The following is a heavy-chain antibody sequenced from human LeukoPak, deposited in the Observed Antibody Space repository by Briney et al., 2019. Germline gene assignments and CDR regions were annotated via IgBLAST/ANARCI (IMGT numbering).Heavy chain of an antibody. CDR1: GGSISSSSYY. J-gene: IGHJ5*02. D-gene: IGHD3-9*01. CDR2: INHSGST. V-gene: IGHV4-39*07. CDR3: ARGENILAGYYMWLNWFDP. Sequence: PSETLSLTCTVSGGSISSSSYYWSWIRQPPGKGLEWIGEINHSGSTNYNPSLKSRVTISVDTSKNQFSLKLSSVTAADTAVYYCARGENILAGYYMWLNWFDPWGQGTLVTVSS.